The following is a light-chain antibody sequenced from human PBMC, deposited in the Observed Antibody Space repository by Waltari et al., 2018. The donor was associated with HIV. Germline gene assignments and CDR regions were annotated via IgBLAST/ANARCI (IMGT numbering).Light chain of an antibody. CDR1: SSNIGTDN. V-gene: IGLV1-47*01. CDR3: VGWDASLSAYV. CDR2: KNI. Sequence: QSVLTQPPSASGTPGQRVTISCSGSSSNIGTDNVYWYQQLPGTTPKLPIYKNIPRPSGVPDRCAGSQSGTSAFLAFSGLRSEDEADYYCVGWDASLSAYVFGAGTKVTVL. J-gene: IGLJ1*01.